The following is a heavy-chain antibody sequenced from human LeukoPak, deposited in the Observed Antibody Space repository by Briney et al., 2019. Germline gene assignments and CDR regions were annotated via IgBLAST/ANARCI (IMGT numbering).Heavy chain of an antibody. J-gene: IGHJ5*02. CDR1: GFTFSTYG. Sequence: GRSLRLSCAASGFTFSTYGMHWVRQTPGKGLEWVAVISYDGSIKYYADPVKGRFTVSRDNSKNTLYLQMNSLRVEDTAVYYCAKGYGQRLVNNWFDPWGQGTLVTVSS. CDR2: ISYDGSIK. D-gene: IGHD3-16*01. CDR3: AKGYGQRLVNNWFDP. V-gene: IGHV3-30*18.